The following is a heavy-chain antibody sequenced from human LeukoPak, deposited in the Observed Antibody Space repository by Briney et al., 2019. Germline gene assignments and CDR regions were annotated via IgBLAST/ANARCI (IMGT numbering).Heavy chain of an antibody. CDR2: GGST. CDR3: AKDISNYYGSGSYFTPDY. Sequence: GGSTYYADSVKGRFTISRDNSKNTLYLQMNSLRAEDTAVYYCAKDISNYYGSGSYFTPDYWGQGNLVTVSS. D-gene: IGHD3-10*01. J-gene: IGHJ4*02. V-gene: IGHV3-23*01.